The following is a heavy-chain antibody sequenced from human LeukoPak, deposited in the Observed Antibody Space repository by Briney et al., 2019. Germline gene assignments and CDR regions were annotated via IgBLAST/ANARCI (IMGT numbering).Heavy chain of an antibody. CDR2: IHPEGNEK. CDR3: TRGDAFSGDH. V-gene: IGHV3-7*04. J-gene: IGHJ4*02. Sequence: HPGGSLRLSCAASGFTFRNFWMSWVRQAPGRGLEWVANIHPEGNEKYHVESVKGRFTISRDNAKNSLFLQMNGLRAEDTAVYYCTRGDAFSGDHWGQGTLVTVSS. CDR1: GFTFRNFW.